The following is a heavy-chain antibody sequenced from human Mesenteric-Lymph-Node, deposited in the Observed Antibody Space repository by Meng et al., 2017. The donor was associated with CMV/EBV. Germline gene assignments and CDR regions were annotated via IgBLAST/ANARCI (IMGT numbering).Heavy chain of an antibody. J-gene: IGHJ4*02. CDR3: ARQGGYCSSTSCQLIDY. Sequence: SETLSLTCTVSGGSMSTDNYYWGWIRQPPGKGLEWIGYIYYSGSTYYNPSLKSRVTISVDTSKNQFSLKLSSVTAADTAVYYCARQGGYCSSTSCQLIDYWGQGTLVTVSS. V-gene: IGHV4-30-4*08. D-gene: IGHD2-2*01. CDR1: GGSMSTDNYY. CDR2: IYYSGST.